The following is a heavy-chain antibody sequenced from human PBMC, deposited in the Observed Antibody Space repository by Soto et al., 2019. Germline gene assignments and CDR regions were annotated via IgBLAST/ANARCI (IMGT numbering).Heavy chain of an antibody. CDR2: IYYSGST. CDR1: GGSISSGGYY. CDR3: AASYGNAWYTY. D-gene: IGHD6-13*01. J-gene: IGHJ4*02. Sequence: SETLSLTCTVSGGSISSGGYYWSWIRQHPGKGLEWMGYIYYSGSTYDNPSLKSRVTISVDRSKNQFTLQLSSVTVADTAVYYCAASYGNAWYTYWAQGTQVTVSS. V-gene: IGHV4-31*03.